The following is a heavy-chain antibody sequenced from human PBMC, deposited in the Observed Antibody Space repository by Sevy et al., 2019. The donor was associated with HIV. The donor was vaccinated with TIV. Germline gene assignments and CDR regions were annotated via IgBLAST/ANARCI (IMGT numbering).Heavy chain of an antibody. Sequence: GGSLRLSCAASGFTFDDYAMHWVRQAPGKGLEWVSGISWNSGSIGYADSVKGRFTISRDNAKNSLYLKMNSLRAEDTALYYGAKGGLDSSSWYYYYGMDVWGQGTTVTVSS. V-gene: IGHV3-9*01. J-gene: IGHJ6*02. D-gene: IGHD6-13*01. CDR1: GFTFDDYA. CDR2: ISWNSGSI. CDR3: AKGGLDSSSWYYYYGMDV.